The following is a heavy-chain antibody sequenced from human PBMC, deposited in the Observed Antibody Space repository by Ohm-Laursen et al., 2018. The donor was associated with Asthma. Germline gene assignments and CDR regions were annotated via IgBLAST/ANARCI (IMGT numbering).Heavy chain of an antibody. CDR3: ARDVGPAAINWFDP. J-gene: IGHJ5*02. Sequence: GASVKVSCKASGGTFSSYAISWVRQAPGQGLEWMGGIIPIFGTANYAQKFQGRVTITADESTSTAYMELSSLRSEDTAVYYCARDVGPAAINWFDPWGQGTLVTVSS. CDR2: IIPIFGTA. CDR1: GGTFSSYA. V-gene: IGHV1-69*13. D-gene: IGHD2-2*01.